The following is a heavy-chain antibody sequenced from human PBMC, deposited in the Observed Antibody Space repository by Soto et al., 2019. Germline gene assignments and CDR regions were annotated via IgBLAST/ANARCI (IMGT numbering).Heavy chain of an antibody. CDR1: GYTFTSYD. Sequence: ASVKVSCKASGYTFTSYDINWVRQATGQGLEWMGWMNPNSANTGYAQKFQGRVTMTRNTSMSTAYMELSSLRSEDTAVYYCASIYDSSGYYFPYYYYGMDVWGQGTTVTVSS. D-gene: IGHD3-22*01. CDR3: ASIYDSSGYYFPYYYYGMDV. V-gene: IGHV1-8*01. J-gene: IGHJ6*02. CDR2: MNPNSANT.